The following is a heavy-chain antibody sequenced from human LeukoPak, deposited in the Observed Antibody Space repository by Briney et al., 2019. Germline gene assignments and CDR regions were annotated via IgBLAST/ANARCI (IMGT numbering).Heavy chain of an antibody. CDR3: ARGFGDWGLSWFDP. Sequence: SETLSLTCTVSGGSVSSGSYYWSRIRQPPGKGLEWIGYIYYSGSAKYNPSLKSRVTISVDTSKNQFSLKLTSVTAADTAVYYCARGFGDWGLSWFDPWGQGTLVTVSS. D-gene: IGHD3-10*01. CDR1: GGSVSSGSYY. CDR2: IYYSGSA. V-gene: IGHV4-61*01. J-gene: IGHJ5*02.